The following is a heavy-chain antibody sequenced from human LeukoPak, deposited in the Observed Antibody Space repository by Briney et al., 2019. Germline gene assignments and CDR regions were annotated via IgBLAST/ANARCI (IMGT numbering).Heavy chain of an antibody. CDR2: ISSGASTI. V-gene: IGHV3-48*03. CDR3: ARGPSVGSGWSPDL. Sequence: PGGSLRLSCAASGFTLKNYEMNWVRQAPGKGLEWVSYISSGASTIYYADSVKGRFTISRDNAKNSLFLQMHSLRAEDTALYFCARGPSVGSGWSPDLWGQGTLVTVSS. D-gene: IGHD6-19*01. J-gene: IGHJ5*02. CDR1: GFTLKNYE.